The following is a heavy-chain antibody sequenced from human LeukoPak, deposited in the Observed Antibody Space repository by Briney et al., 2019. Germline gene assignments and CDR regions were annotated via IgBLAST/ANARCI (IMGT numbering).Heavy chain of an antibody. CDR2: IYWGDDK. CDR1: GFSLSTSGVG. CDR3: AHWTYYYGSGSYYIHAGFDY. Sequence: SGPTLVNPTQTLTLTCTFSGFSLSTSGVGVGWIRQPPGKALEWLALIYWGDDKRYSPSLKSRLTITKDTSKNQVVLTMTNMDPVDTATYYCAHWTYYYGSGSYYIHAGFDYWGQGTLVTVSS. J-gene: IGHJ4*02. V-gene: IGHV2-5*02. D-gene: IGHD3-10*01.